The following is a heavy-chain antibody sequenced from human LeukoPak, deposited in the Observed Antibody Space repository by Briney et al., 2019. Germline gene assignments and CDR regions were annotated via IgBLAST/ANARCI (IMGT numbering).Heavy chain of an antibody. J-gene: IGHJ5*02. CDR1: GGTFSSYA. D-gene: IGHD5-12*01. V-gene: IGHV1-69*13. CDR2: IIPIFGTA. CDR3: ARAREYSGYDYPSWFDP. Sequence: ASVKVSCKASGGTFSSYAISWVRQAPGQGLEWMGGIIPIFGTANYAQKFQGRVTITADESTSTAYTELSSLRSEDTAVYYCARAREYSGYDYPSWFDPWGQGTLVTVSS.